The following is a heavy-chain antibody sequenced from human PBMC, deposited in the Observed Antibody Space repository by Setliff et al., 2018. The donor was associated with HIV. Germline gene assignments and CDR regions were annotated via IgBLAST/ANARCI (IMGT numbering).Heavy chain of an antibody. CDR2: IFYSGSA. CDR3: AREDSSYHYFDY. D-gene: IGHD6-6*01. CDR1: GGTISSSSYY. V-gene: IGHV4-39*02. J-gene: IGHJ4*02. Sequence: SETLSLTCAVFGGTISSSSYYWGWHRQPRGKGRVWMGSIFYSGSANYNPSLRSPVAISVDTSKNQFSLKLTSVTAADTAVYYCAREDSSYHYFDYWGQGTLVTVSS.